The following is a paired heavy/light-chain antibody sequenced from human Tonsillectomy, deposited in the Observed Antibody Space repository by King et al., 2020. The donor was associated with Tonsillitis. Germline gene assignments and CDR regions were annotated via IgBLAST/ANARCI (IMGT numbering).Light chain of an antibody. CDR3: QQYGSSPVT. CDR1: QSVSSTY. V-gene: IGKV3-20*01. CDR2: AAS. Sequence: DIVLTQSPGPLSLSPGERATLSCRASQSVSSTYLAWYQQRPGQAPRLLIYAASSRATGIPDRFSGRGSGTDFTLTISRLEPEDSAVYYCQQYGSSPVTFGGGTKVEIK. J-gene: IGKJ4*01.
Heavy chain of an antibody. CDR2: LSYDGTYK. J-gene: IGHJ1*01. D-gene: IGHD2-2*01. CDR1: GFTFSSYG. V-gene: IGHV3-33*05. Sequence: QVQLVESGGGVVQPGGSLRLSCAASGFTFSSYGMHWVRQAPGEGLEWVASLSYDGTYKYQVDSLKGRFTISRDNSKDTLYLQMSSLRTEDTAVYYCARDEYATSRRPGYSQRWGQGTLVTVSS. CDR3: ARDEYATSRRPGYSQR.